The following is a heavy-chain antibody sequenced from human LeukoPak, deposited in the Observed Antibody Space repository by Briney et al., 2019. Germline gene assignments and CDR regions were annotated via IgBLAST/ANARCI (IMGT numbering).Heavy chain of an antibody. V-gene: IGHV4-31*03. CDR2: IYYSGST. CDR1: GGSISSGGYY. D-gene: IGHD3-16*01. CDR3: ARDLGRGAFDI. J-gene: IGHJ3*02. Sequence: SQTLSLTCTLSGGSISSGGYYWSWLRQHPGKGLEWIGYIYYSGSTYYNPSLKSRVTISVDTSKNQFSLKLSSVTAADTAVYYCARDLGRGAFDIWGQGTMVTVSS.